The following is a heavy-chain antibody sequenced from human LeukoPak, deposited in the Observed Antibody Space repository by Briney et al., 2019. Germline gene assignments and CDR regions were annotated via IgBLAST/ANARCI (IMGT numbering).Heavy chain of an antibody. CDR1: GGTFSSYA. CDR3: ASLNNLWFGESFGYFDY. V-gene: IGHV1-69*13. CDR2: IIPIFGTA. D-gene: IGHD3-10*01. Sequence: SVKVSCKASGGTFSSYAISWVRQAPGQGLEWMGGIIPIFGTANYARKFQGRVTITADESTSTAYMELSSLRSEDTAVYYCASLNNLWFGESFGYFDYWGQGTLVTVSS. J-gene: IGHJ4*02.